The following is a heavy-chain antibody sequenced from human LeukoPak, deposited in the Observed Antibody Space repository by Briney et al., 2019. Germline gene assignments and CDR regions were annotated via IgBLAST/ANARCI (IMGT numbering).Heavy chain of an antibody. CDR2: ISQSGST. Sequence: SETLSLTCTVSGYSISSGYDWGWIRQAPGKRLEWLGSISQSGSTYDNPSLKSRVTISVDTSKNQFSLKLSSVTAADTAVYYCAREPLLYYYYMDVWGKGTTVTVSS. CDR3: AREPLLYYYYMDV. CDR1: GYSISSGYD. J-gene: IGHJ6*03. V-gene: IGHV4-38-2*02.